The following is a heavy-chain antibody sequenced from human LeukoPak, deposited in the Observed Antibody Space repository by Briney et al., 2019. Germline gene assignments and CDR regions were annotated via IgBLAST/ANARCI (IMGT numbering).Heavy chain of an antibody. CDR1: GFTFSSYA. Sequence: GGSLRLSCAASGFTFSSYAMSWVRQAPGKGLEWASAISGSGGSTYYADSVKGRFTISRDNSKNTLYLQMNSLRAEDTAVYYCAKEGADGSGNPRGDYYYYGMDVWGQGTTVTVSS. CDR3: AKEGADGSGNPRGDYYYYGMDV. CDR2: ISGSGGST. J-gene: IGHJ6*02. D-gene: IGHD3-10*01. V-gene: IGHV3-23*01.